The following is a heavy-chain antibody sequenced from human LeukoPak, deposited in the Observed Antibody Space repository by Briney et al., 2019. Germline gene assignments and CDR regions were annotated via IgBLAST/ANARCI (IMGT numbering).Heavy chain of an antibody. D-gene: IGHD2-8*02. CDR1: GGSISSYY. CDR2: IYYSGST. V-gene: IGHV4-59*01. CDR3: ARAPAVVSWFDP. Sequence: SETLSLTCTVSGGSISSYYWSWIRQPPGKGLEWIGYIYYSGSTNYNPSLKSRVTISVDTSKNQFSLKLSSVTAADTAVYYCARAPAVVSWFDPWGQGTLVTVSS. J-gene: IGHJ5*02.